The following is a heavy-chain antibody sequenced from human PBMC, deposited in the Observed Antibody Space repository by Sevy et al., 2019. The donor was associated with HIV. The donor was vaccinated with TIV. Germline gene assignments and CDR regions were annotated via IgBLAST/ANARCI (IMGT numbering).Heavy chain of an antibody. CDR2: IDPDGSRT. V-gene: IGHV3-74*01. CDR3: AKDFDWPSGY. Sequence: GGSLRLSCEASGFTFSSYWMRWVRQVPGKGLVWVSRIDPDGSRTSYVDSVKGRFTISRDNAKNTRYLQMNSLRGEGTAVYYCAKDFDWPSGYWGQGTLVTVSS. CDR1: GFTFSSYW. J-gene: IGHJ4*02. D-gene: IGHD3-9*01.